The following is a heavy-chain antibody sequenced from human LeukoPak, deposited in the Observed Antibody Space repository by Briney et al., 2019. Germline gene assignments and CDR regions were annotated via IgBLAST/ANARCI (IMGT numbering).Heavy chain of an antibody. D-gene: IGHD5-12*01. Sequence: GGSLRLSCAASGVTFSSYGMHWVRQAPGKGLEWVALISLDGNDTLYGDSVKGRFTTSRENSKSTRYLQMNSLRAAKTAVFYCSTNVRRGNSGDDYDDWGQGTLVTVSS. V-gene: IGHV3-30*03. CDR1: GVTFSSYG. J-gene: IGHJ4*02. CDR2: ISLDGNDT. CDR3: STNVRRGNSGDDYDD.